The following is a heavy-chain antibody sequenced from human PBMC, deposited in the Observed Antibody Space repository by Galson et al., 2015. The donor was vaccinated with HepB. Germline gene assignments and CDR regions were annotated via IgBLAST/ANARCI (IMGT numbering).Heavy chain of an antibody. CDR3: AKVVYDSSGYFDY. D-gene: IGHD3-22*01. Sequence: SLRLSCAASGFTFSSYVMSWVRQAPGKGLEWVSAISGSGGSTYYADSVKGRFTISRDNSKNTLYLQMNSLRAEDTAVYYCAKVVYDSSGYFDYWGQGTLVTVSS. CDR1: GFTFSSYV. J-gene: IGHJ4*02. V-gene: IGHV3-23*01. CDR2: ISGSGGST.